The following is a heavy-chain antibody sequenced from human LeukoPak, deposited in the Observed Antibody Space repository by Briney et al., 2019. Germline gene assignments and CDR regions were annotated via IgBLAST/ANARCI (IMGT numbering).Heavy chain of an antibody. CDR3: AREGTYCSSTSCYDY. D-gene: IGHD2-2*01. CDR2: IHHSGSI. Sequence: PSETLSLTCTVSGGSISSSSYYWGWIRQHPGKGLEWIAEIHHSGSINYNPSLKSRVTISVDTSKNQFSLKLSSVTAADTAVYYCAREGTYCSSTSCYDYWGQGTLVTVSS. CDR1: GGSISSSSYY. V-gene: IGHV4-39*02. J-gene: IGHJ4*02.